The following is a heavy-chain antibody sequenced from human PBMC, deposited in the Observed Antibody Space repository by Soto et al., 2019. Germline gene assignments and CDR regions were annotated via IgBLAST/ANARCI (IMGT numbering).Heavy chain of an antibody. CDR3: ARDRVVAAATRPVYYYYGMDV. CDR2: INAGNGNT. D-gene: IGHD6-13*01. CDR1: GYTLTSYA. V-gene: IGHV1-3*01. J-gene: IGHJ6*02. Sequence: GASVKVSCKASGYTLTSYAMHWVRQAPGQRLEWMGWINAGNGNTKYSQKFQGRVTITRDTSASTAYMELSSLRSEDTAVYYCARDRVVAAATRPVYYYYGMDVWGQGTTVTVSS.